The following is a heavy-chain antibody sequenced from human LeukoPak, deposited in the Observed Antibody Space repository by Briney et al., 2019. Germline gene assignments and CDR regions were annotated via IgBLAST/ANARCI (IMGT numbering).Heavy chain of an antibody. J-gene: IGHJ6*02. V-gene: IGHV4-30-4*01. CDR3: ARESVHPTYYYYYYGMDV. CDR1: GGSYSSGDYY. CDR2: IYYSGST. D-gene: IGHD1-1*01. Sequence: SQTLSLTCTVSGGSYSSGDYYLSWIRQPPGKGLERIVYIYYSGSTYYNPSLKSRVTISVDTSKNQFSLKLSSVTAADTAVYYCARESVHPTYYYYYYGMDVWGQGTTVTVSS.